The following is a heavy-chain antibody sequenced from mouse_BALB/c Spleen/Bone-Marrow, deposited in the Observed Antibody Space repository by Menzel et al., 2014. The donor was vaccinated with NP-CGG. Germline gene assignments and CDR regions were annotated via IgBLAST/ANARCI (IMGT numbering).Heavy chain of an antibody. D-gene: IGHD1-2*01. CDR3: ARKGGYTAHYYAMDY. CDR2: ISSGGST. CDR1: GFTFSSYA. V-gene: IGHV5-6-5*01. Sequence: LKESGGGLVKPGGSLKLSCAASGFTFSSYAMSWVRQTPEKRLEWVASISSGGSTYYPDSVKGRFTISRDNARNILYLQMSSLRSEDTAMYYCARKGGYTAHYYAMDYWGQGTSVTVSS. J-gene: IGHJ4*01.